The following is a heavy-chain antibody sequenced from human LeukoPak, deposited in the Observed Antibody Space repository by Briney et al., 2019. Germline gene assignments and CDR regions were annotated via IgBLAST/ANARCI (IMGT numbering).Heavy chain of an antibody. J-gene: IGHJ6*02. CDR1: GFTFSSYG. CDR3: ARDRSEYYYYPMDV. CDR2: ISYDGSNK. Sequence: PGGSLGLSCAASGFTFSSYGMHWVRQAPGKGLEWVAVISYDGSNKYYADSVKGRLTISRDNSKNTLYLQMNSLRAEDTAEYYCARDRSEYYYYPMDVWGQGTTVTVSS. V-gene: IGHV3-30*03.